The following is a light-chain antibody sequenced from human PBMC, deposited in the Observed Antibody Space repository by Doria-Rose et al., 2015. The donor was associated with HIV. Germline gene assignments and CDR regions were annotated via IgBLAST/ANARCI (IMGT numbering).Light chain of an antibody. CDR3: QQYGTSRGS. Sequence: EIVSTQSPGTLSLSPGERATLSCRASQRVKSSYLAWYQQKPGQAPRLLIYDASTRATGIPDRIRGSGSGTGSTLTISRLEPDDVAVYYCQQYGTSRGSFGQGTRLEIK. CDR2: DAS. J-gene: IGKJ5*01. V-gene: IGKV3-20*01. CDR1: QRVKSSY.